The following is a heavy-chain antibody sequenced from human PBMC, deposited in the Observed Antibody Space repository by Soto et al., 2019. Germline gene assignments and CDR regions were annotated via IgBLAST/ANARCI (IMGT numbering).Heavy chain of an antibody. V-gene: IGHV1-3*01. J-gene: IGHJ4*02. CDR1: GYTFTSYA. Sequence: ASVKVSCKTSGYTFTSYALHWVRPAPGQRLEWMGWINAGNGNTKYSQKFQGRVTITRDTSASAAYMELSSLSSEDTAVYYCARAVAVAADFDYWGQGTLVTVSS. D-gene: IGHD6-19*01. CDR2: INAGNGNT. CDR3: ARAVAVAADFDY.